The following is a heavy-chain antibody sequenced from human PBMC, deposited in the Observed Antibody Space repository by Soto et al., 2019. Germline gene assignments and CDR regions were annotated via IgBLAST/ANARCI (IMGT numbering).Heavy chain of an antibody. Sequence: QGQLQESGPGLVKPSQTLSLTCTVSGGSISRDDYYWTWVRQPPGKGLEWIGYIYYTGKTSYNPSLKSRLTMSLDTSKNQFSLKLSSVRVTDTAVYYCAGDRSNSPDYSVYWGQGTLVTVSS. D-gene: IGHD1-26*01. CDR1: GGSISRDDYY. CDR2: IYYTGKT. J-gene: IGHJ4*02. V-gene: IGHV4-30-4*01. CDR3: AGDRSNSPDYSVY.